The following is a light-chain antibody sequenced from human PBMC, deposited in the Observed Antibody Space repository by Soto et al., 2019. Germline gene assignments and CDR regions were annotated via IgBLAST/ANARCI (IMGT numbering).Light chain of an antibody. CDR1: QSVNLN. CDR2: GAY. V-gene: IGKV3-15*01. Sequence: EIMMTQSPGTLSVSPGEGATLSCTASQSVNLNLAWYQQKPGQPPRLLRYGAYTRATGIPVRFRGSGSGTEFTLTISCLQSVDSAVYYCDEYISCPRGTFCPGTKVEIK. J-gene: IGKJ3*01. CDR3: DEYISCPRGT.